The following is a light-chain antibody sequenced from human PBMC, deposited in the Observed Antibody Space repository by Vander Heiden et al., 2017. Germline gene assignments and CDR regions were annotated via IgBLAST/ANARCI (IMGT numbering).Light chain of an antibody. Sequence: DIPMTQSPSSPSASVGDRVTITCRTSQSIRIYLNWYQQKPGKAPKLLIYAASSLQTGVPSRFSGSGSGTDFTLTISSLQPEDFATYYCQQSDSTPWTFGQGTKVEIK. CDR2: AAS. CDR3: QQSDSTPWT. CDR1: QSIRIY. J-gene: IGKJ1*01. V-gene: IGKV1-39*01.